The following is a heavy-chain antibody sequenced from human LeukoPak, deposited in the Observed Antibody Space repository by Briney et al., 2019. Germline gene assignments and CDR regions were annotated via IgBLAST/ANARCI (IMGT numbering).Heavy chain of an antibody. Sequence: ASVKVSCKASGYTFTSYDINWVRQATGQGLEWMGWMNPNSGNTGYAQKFQGRVTMTRNTSISTAYMELSSLRSEDTAVYYCARERESDYDFWSGYPYYFDYWGQGTLVTVSS. J-gene: IGHJ4*02. D-gene: IGHD3-3*01. CDR1: GYTFTSYD. V-gene: IGHV1-8*01. CDR3: ARERESDYDFWSGYPYYFDY. CDR2: MNPNSGNT.